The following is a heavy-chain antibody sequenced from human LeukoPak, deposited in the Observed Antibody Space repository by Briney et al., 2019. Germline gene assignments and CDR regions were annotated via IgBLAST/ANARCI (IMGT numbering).Heavy chain of an antibody. CDR1: GGSITRSY. V-gene: IGHV4-59*08. J-gene: IGHJ3*02. Sequence: SETLSLTCTVSGGSITRSYWSWVRQPPGKGLEWIGCIHSSGTTNYNPSLESRVTLSLDTSENQFSLKVSSVTAAETAVYYCARHLTVTGYSNDAFDIWGQGTMVAVSS. D-gene: IGHD3-9*01. CDR2: IHSSGTT. CDR3: ARHLTVTGYSNDAFDI.